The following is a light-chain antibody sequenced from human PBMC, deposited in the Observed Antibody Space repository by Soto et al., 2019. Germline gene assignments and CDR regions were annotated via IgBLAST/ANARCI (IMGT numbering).Light chain of an antibody. CDR1: QSVSNN. CDR3: QQYDNWPPLT. V-gene: IGKV3-15*01. J-gene: IGKJ4*01. Sequence: EIVMTQSPATLSVSPGEGATLSCRASQSVSNNLAWYQQKPGQPPRLLIYGASNRAAGVAARFSGSGSGTEFTLTIPSLPSEDFAVYYCQQYDNWPPLTFGGGTRVDIK. CDR2: GAS.